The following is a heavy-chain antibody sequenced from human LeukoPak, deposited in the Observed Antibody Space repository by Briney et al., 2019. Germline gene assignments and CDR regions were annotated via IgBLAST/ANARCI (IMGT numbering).Heavy chain of an antibody. CDR1: GYSFTVYY. V-gene: IGHV1-2*02. CDR2: LNPYSGDT. Sequence: ASVKVSFKASGYSFTVYYMHWVRQAPGQGLEWMGWLNPYSGDTAYAQKFQGRVTLTRDTSISTVYMEVSRLRSDDTAVYYCARGTMNLDFWGQGTLVIVSS. J-gene: IGHJ1*01. CDR3: ARGTMNLDF. D-gene: IGHD3-22*01.